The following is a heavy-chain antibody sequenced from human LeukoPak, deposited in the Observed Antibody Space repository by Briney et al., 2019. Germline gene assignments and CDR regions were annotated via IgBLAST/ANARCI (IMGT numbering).Heavy chain of an antibody. CDR2: SYYSGST. J-gene: IGHJ6*02. D-gene: IGHD3-22*01. V-gene: IGHV4-59*01. CDR3: ARDRYYYDSSGYRYYYYGMDV. CDR1: GGSISSYY. Sequence: PSETLSLTCTVSGGSISSYYWSWIRQPPGKGLEWIGYSYYSGSTNYNPSLKSRVTISVDTSKNQFSLKLSSVTAADTAVYYCARDRYYYDSSGYRYYYYGMDVWGQGTTVTVSS.